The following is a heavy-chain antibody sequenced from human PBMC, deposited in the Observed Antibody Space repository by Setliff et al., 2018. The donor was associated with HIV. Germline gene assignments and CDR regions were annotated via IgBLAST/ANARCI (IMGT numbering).Heavy chain of an antibody. J-gene: IGHJ3*02. CDR2: ISAYNGKT. V-gene: IGHV1-18*01. CDR1: GYTFTSYV. CDR3: ARAPEAPDAFDI. Sequence: GASVKVSCKASGYTFTSYVINWVRQAPGQGLEWMGWISAYNGKTNYAQKVQGRVTMTTDTSTSTGYMELRSLRSDDTAVYYRARAPEAPDAFDIWGQGTMVTVS.